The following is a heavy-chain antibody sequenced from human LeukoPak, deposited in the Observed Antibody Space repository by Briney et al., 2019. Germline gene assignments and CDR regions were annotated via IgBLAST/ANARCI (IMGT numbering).Heavy chain of an antibody. CDR3: AFEYSSSSGDY. CDR1: GGTFSSYA. CDR2: IIPILGIA. V-gene: IGHV1-69*04. J-gene: IGHJ4*02. D-gene: IGHD6-6*01. Sequence: ASVKVSCKASGGTFSSYAISWVRQAPGQGLEWMGRIIPILGIANYAQKFQGRVTITADESTSTAYMELSSLRSKDTAVYYCAFEYSSSSGDYWGQGTLVTVSS.